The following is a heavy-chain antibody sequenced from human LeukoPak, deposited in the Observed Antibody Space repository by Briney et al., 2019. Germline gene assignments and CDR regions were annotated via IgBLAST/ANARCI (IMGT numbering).Heavy chain of an antibody. Sequence: GGSLRLSCAASGFTFSSYAMHWVRQAPGKGLEWVAVISYDGSNKYYADSVKGRFTISRDNSKNTLYLQMNSLRAEDTAVYYCARDRQWLQSGALDYWGQGTLVTVSS. CDR1: GFTFSSYA. CDR3: ARDRQWLQSGALDY. V-gene: IGHV3-30*04. D-gene: IGHD5-24*01. J-gene: IGHJ4*02. CDR2: ISYDGSNK.